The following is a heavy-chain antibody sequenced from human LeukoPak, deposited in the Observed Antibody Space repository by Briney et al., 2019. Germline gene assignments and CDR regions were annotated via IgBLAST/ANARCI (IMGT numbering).Heavy chain of an antibody. CDR2: IRYDGSNK. Sequence: GGSLRLSCAASGFTFSSYGMHWVRQAPGKGLEWVAFIRYDGSNKYYADSVKGRFTISRDNSKNTLYLQMNSLRAEDAAVYYCAKAMPGGDYYFDYWGQGTLVTVSS. CDR3: AKAMPGGDYYFDY. V-gene: IGHV3-30*02. CDR1: GFTFSSYG. J-gene: IGHJ4*02. D-gene: IGHD3-16*01.